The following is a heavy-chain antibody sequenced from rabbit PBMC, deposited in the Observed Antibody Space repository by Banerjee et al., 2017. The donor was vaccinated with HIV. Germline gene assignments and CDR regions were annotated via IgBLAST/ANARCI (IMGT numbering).Heavy chain of an antibody. Sequence: QSLEESGGDLVKPGASLTLTCTASGFSFSSSYYMCWVRQAPGKGLEWIACIYAGSSGSTYYASWARGRFTISKTSSTTVTLQMTSLTAADTATYFCARGRYFVDNYYLELWGPGTLVTVS. V-gene: IGHV1S40*01. CDR1: GFSFSSSYY. CDR3: ARGRYFVDNYYLEL. J-gene: IGHJ6*01. CDR2: IYAGSSGST. D-gene: IGHD1-1*01.